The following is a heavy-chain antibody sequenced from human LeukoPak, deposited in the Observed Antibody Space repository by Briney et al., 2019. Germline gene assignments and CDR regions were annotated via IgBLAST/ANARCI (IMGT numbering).Heavy chain of an antibody. CDR1: GFTFTRNY. CDR3: SRGAGMRD. CDR2: IYSGGNT. Sequence: RGSLRLSCAASGFTFTRNYMNWVRQAPGRGLEWVSVIYSGGNTDYADSVRGRFTISRDNSKSTMYLQMNSLRVEDTAVYYCSRGAGMRDWGQGTLVTVSS. J-gene: IGHJ4*02. V-gene: IGHV3-66*01.